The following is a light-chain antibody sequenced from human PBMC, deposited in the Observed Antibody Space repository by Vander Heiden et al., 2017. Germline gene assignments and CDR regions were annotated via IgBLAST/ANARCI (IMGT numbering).Light chain of an antibody. Sequence: DIQLTQSPSSLSASVGDRVTITCRASQSISSYLNWYQQKPGKAPKLLIYAASSLQSGVPSRFSGSGSGTDFTLTISSLQTEDFATYYCQQRYRTQPWTCGQGTKVEIK. V-gene: IGKV1-39*01. CDR1: QSISSY. CDR2: AAS. J-gene: IGKJ1*01. CDR3: QQRYRTQPWT.